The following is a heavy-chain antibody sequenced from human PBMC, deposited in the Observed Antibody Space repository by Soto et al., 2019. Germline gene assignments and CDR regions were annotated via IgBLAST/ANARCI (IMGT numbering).Heavy chain of an antibody. J-gene: IGHJ6*02. Sequence: QVQLQESGPGLVKSSQTLSLTCTVSGGSISSGGNYWSWIRQHPGKGLEWIGYIHHSGRTYYNPSLKSRVTISVATSKNQFSLKLNSVTAADTAVYYCARARMVRGVIYYYGMDVWGQGTTVTVSS. V-gene: IGHV4-31*03. CDR3: ARARMVRGVIYYYGMDV. CDR1: GGSISSGGNY. CDR2: IHHSGRT. D-gene: IGHD3-10*01.